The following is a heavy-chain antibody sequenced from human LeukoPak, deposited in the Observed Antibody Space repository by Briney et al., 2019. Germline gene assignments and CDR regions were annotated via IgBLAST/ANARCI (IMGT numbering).Heavy chain of an antibody. CDR1: GFTFSSYS. CDR3: AIPFPPTLDIDY. Sequence: GGSLRLSCAASGFTFSSYSMNWVRQAPGKGLEWVAFIRYDGSNKYYADSVKGRFTISRDNSKNTLYLQMNSLRAEDTAVYYCAIPFPPTLDIDYWGQGTLVTVSS. J-gene: IGHJ4*02. D-gene: IGHD1-1*01. V-gene: IGHV3-30*02. CDR2: IRYDGSNK.